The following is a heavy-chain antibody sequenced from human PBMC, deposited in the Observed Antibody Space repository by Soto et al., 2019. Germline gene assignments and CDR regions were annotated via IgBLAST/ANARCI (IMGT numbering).Heavy chain of an antibody. CDR1: GGSFSGYY. D-gene: IGHD3-3*01. CDR2: INHSGST. CDR3: ARGPYKTPFWSGSRRPYFDY. J-gene: IGHJ4*02. V-gene: IGHV4-34*01. Sequence: QVQLQQWGAGLLKPSETLSLTCAVYGGSFSGYYWSWIRQPPGKGLEWIGEINHSGSTNYNPSLKSRVTISVDTSKNQFSLKLSSVTAADTAVYYCARGPYKTPFWSGSRRPYFDYWGQGTLVTVSS.